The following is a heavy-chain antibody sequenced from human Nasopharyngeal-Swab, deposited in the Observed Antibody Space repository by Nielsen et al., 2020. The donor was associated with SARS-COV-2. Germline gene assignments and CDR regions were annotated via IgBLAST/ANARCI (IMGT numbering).Heavy chain of an antibody. CDR3: SRDLEQTYYDYVWGSYRPFDY. CDR2: ISAYNGNT. CDR1: GYTFTSDG. V-gene: IGHV1-18*01. J-gene: IGHJ4*02. D-gene: IGHD3-16*02. Sequence: ASVKVSCNASGYTFTSDGISWVRQAPGQGLEWMGWISAYNGNTNYAQKLQGRVTMTTDTSTSTAYMELRSLRSDDTAVYYCSRDLEQTYYDYVWGSYRPFDYWGQGTLVTVSS.